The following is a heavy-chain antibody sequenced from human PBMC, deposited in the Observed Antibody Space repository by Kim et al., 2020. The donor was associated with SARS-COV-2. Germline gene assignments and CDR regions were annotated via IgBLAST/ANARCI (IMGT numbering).Heavy chain of an antibody. J-gene: IGHJ6*02. CDR3: ARDRGRWLQLPDYYYGMDV. CDR2: ISSSSRTI. CDR1: GFTFSSYS. V-gene: IGHV3-48*02. D-gene: IGHD5-12*01. Sequence: GGSLRLSCAASGFTFSSYSMNWVRQAPGKGLEWVSYISSSSRTIYYADPWKGRFTISRDNAKNSLYLQMNSLRDEDTAVYYCARDRGRWLQLPDYYYGMDVWGQGTTVTVSS.